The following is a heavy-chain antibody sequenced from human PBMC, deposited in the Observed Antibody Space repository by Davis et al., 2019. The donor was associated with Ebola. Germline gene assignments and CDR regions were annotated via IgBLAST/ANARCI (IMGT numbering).Heavy chain of an antibody. Sequence: PGGSLRLSCAASGFTFSSYAMSWVRQAPGKGLEWVSAISGSGGSTYYADSVKGRFTISRDNSKYTLYLQMNSLRAEDTAVYYCAKEIQQWLITIEAFDIWGQGTMVTVSS. CDR1: GFTFSSYA. CDR3: AKEIQQWLITIEAFDI. J-gene: IGHJ3*02. CDR2: ISGSGGST. D-gene: IGHD6-19*01. V-gene: IGHV3-23*01.